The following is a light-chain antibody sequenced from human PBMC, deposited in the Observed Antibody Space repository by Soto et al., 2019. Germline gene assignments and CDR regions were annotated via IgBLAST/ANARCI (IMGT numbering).Light chain of an antibody. J-gene: IGKJ1*01. CDR1: QSVSSN. Sequence: EIVMTQSPATLSVSPGERATLSCRASQSVSSNLAWYQQKPGQAPRLLIYETSTRATGIPDRFSGSGSGTDFTLNITRLEPEDSAVYYCLQHSGTSPKTFGQGTKVDIK. CDR2: ETS. V-gene: IGKV3D-20*02. CDR3: LQHSGTSPKT.